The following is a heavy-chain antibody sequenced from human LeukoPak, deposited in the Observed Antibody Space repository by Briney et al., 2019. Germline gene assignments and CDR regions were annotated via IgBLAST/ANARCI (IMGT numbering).Heavy chain of an antibody. CDR2: ISPIFGTA. CDR3: ARADLKMDYYGMDV. Sequence: ASVRVSCKASGGTFSSFAICCVRQAPGQRLEWMGGISPIFGTANYSQRFQGRVTITADESTSTAYMELSSLRSEDTAVYYCARADLKMDYYGMDVWGQGTTVTVSS. V-gene: IGHV1-69*13. CDR1: GGTFSSFA. J-gene: IGHJ6*02. D-gene: IGHD2-8*01.